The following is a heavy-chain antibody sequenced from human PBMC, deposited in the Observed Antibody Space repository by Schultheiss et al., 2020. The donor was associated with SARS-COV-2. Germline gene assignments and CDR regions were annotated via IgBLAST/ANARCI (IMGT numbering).Heavy chain of an antibody. CDR2: ISYDGSNK. CDR1: GFTFSSYA. Sequence: GGSLRLSCAASGFTFSSYAMHWVRQAPGKGLEWVAVISYDGSNKYYADSVKGRFTISRDNSKNTLYLQMNSLRAEDTAVYYCARGFSGSYYYGMDVWGQGTTVTVSS. CDR3: ARGFSGSYYYGMDV. J-gene: IGHJ6*02. D-gene: IGHD1-26*01. V-gene: IGHV3-30-3*01.